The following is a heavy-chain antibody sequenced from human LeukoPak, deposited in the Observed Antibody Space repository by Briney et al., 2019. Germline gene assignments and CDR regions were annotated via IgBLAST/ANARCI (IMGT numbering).Heavy chain of an antibody. CDR1: GFTVSSNY. J-gene: IGHJ5*02. CDR3: ARDSYDSSGYYYWFDP. V-gene: IGHV3-66*02. D-gene: IGHD3-22*01. Sequence: SGGSLRLSCAASGFTVSSNYMSWVRQAPGKGLEWVSVIYSGGSTYYADSVKGRFTISRDNSKNTLYLQMNSLRAEDTAVYYYARDSYDSSGYYYWFDPWGQGTLVTVSS. CDR2: IYSGGST.